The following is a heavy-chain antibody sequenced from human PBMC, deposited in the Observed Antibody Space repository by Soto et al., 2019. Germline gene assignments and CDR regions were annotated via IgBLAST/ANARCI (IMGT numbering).Heavy chain of an antibody. V-gene: IGHV3-30*18. CDR1: GFTFSSYG. CDR3: AKDEVYFDL. CDR2: ISYDGSNK. Sequence: QVQLVESGGGVVQPGRSLRLSCAASGFTFSSYGMHWVRQAPGKGLEWVAVISYDGSNKYYADSVKGRFTISRDNSKNTLYLQMNSLRPEDTAVYYCAKDEVYFDLWGRGTLVTVSS. J-gene: IGHJ2*01.